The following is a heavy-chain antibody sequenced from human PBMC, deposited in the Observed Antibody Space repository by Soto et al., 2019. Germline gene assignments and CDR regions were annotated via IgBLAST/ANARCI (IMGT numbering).Heavy chain of an antibody. Sequence: KTSKTLSLTCTVSVGSISSYYWSWSRQPPGKGLEWIGYIYYSGSTNYNPSLKSRVTISVDTSKNQFSLKLSSVTAADTAVYYCARDTGGGYSYGPSYFDYWGQGTLVTVSS. D-gene: IGHD5-18*01. CDR1: VGSISSYY. V-gene: IGHV4-59*01. CDR2: IYYSGST. CDR3: ARDTGGGYSYGPSYFDY. J-gene: IGHJ4*02.